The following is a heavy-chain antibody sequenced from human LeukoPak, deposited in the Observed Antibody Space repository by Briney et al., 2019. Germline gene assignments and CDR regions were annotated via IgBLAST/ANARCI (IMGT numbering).Heavy chain of an antibody. Sequence: PGGSLRLSCAASGFTVSSSYMSWVRQAPEKGLEWGSVIYSGGTTYYADSVKGRFTISRDNSMNALYLQMNSLRAEDTALYYCARGHIGTYHYFDYWGQGTLVTVSS. D-gene: IGHD1-26*01. J-gene: IGHJ4*02. CDR2: IYSGGTT. CDR3: ARGHIGTYHYFDY. CDR1: GFTVSSSY. V-gene: IGHV3-53*01.